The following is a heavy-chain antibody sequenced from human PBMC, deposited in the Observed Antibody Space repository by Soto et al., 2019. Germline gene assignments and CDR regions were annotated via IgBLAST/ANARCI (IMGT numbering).Heavy chain of an antibody. D-gene: IGHD6-6*01. CDR1: GFPFSSYW. CDR3: ARGLSSASLRPDS. J-gene: IGHJ4*02. Sequence: PGGSLRLSCAASGFPFSSYWMHWVRQAPGKGLVWVSRINSDGSSTTYADSVKGRFTISRDNAKNMLYLQMNSLRAEDTAVYYCARGLSSASLRPDSWGQGTLVTVSS. V-gene: IGHV3-74*01. CDR2: INSDGSST.